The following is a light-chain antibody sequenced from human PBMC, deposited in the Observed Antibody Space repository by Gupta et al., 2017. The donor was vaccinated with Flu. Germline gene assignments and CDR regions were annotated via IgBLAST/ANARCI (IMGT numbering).Light chain of an antibody. V-gene: IGKV2-30*02. J-gene: IGKJ1*01. CDR2: QVS. CDR1: QSIQHSDGNAY. CDR3: MQGTHWPAT. Sequence: DVALTQFPLSLPVTLGQAASISCKSSQSIQHSDGNAYVNWFHQRPGQSPRRLLYQVSRRDVEVPDRFSGSGSGTDFTLSISRVEAEDVGVYYCMQGTHWPATFGPGTRVE.